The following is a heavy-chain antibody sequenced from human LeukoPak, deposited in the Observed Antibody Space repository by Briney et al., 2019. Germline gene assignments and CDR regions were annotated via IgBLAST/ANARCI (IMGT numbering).Heavy chain of an antibody. CDR1: GDSIISDTYY. D-gene: IGHD1-1*01. Sequence: PSETLSLTCIVSGDSIISDTYYWGWIRQPPGKGLEWIGSIYYRGRTSYNPSLESRVSISEDSPTKQYSLRLRSVTAADTAVYFCARGRVSSSTWYSTYYYYFYMDVWGKGTTVTVSS. CDR3: ARGRVSSSTWYSTYYYYFYMDV. V-gene: IGHV4-39*07. J-gene: IGHJ6*03. CDR2: IYYRGRT.